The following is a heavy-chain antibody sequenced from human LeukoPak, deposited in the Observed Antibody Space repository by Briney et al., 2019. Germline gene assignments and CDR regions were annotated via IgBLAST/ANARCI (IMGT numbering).Heavy chain of an antibody. V-gene: IGHV3-11*04. CDR1: GFTFSDYY. D-gene: IGHD3-22*01. CDR3: ARTGYDSSGYYSDY. J-gene: IGHJ4*02. CDR2: ISSSGSTI. Sequence: GGSLRLSCAASGFTFSDYYMSWIRQAPGKGLEWVSYISSSGSTIYYADSVKGRFTISRDNAKNSLFLQMNSLRAEDTAMYYCARTGYDSSGYYSDYWGQGTLVTVSS.